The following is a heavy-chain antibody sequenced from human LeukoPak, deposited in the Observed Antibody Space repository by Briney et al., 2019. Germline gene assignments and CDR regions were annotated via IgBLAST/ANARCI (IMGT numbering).Heavy chain of an antibody. V-gene: IGHV4-34*01. CDR2: INHSGST. CDR1: GGSFSGYY. Sequence: KPSETLSLTCAAYGGSFSGYYWSWIRQPPGKGLEWIGEINHSGSTNYNPSLKSRVTISVDTSKNQFSLKLSSVTAADTAVYYCARGRGSGYYRYWGQGTLVTVSS. D-gene: IGHD3-22*01. J-gene: IGHJ4*02. CDR3: ARGRGSGYYRY.